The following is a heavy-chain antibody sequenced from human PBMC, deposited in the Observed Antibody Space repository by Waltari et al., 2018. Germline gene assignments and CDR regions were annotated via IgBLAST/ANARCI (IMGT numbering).Heavy chain of an antibody. Sequence: QMHLQESGPGLVKPSGTLSLTCPVPGDSMSSSDWWSWVRQSPEKGLEWIGQIQRSGRTNYNPSLESRVTVSIDTANNQFSLKVTSTTAADTAVYYCARDRGRGIYLDSWGRGTLVTVSP. D-gene: IGHD2-15*01. CDR1: GDSMSSSDW. CDR3: ARDRGRGIYLDS. V-gene: IGHV4-4*02. CDR2: IQRSGRT. J-gene: IGHJ4*02.